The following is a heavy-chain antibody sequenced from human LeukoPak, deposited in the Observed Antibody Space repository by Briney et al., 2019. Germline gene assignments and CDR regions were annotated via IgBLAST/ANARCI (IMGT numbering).Heavy chain of an antibody. Sequence: QSGGSLRLSCAASGFTFSSYGMHWVRQAPGKGLEWVAVISYDGSNKYYADSVKGRFTISRDNSKNTLYLQMNSLRAEDTAVYYCAKACITGTTFGFDPWGQGTLVTVSS. V-gene: IGHV3-30*18. J-gene: IGHJ5*02. CDR3: AKACITGTTFGFDP. CDR2: ISYDGSNK. CDR1: GFTFSSYG. D-gene: IGHD4-17*01.